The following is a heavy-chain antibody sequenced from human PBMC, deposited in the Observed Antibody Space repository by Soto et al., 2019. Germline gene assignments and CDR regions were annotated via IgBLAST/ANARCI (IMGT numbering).Heavy chain of an antibody. V-gene: IGHV1-46*01. D-gene: IGHD2-21*01. J-gene: IGHJ4*02. CDR1: GYTFTNYY. CDR2: INPSGGST. Sequence: ASVKVSCKASGYTFTNYYMNWVRQAPGQGLEWMGIINPSGGSTTYAQKFKGRVTITRDTSMSTVYRELSSLRSEVTVVYYCASPGVYCSGDWSVEYWGQGTQVTVSS. CDR3: ASPGVYCSGDWSVEY.